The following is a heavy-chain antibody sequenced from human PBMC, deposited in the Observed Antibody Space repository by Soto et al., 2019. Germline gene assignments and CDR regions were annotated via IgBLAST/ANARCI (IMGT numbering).Heavy chain of an antibody. V-gene: IGHV1-69*13. J-gene: IGHJ3*02. CDR1: GGTFSSYA. Sequence: GSSVNVSCKASGGTFSSYAISWVRQAPGQGLEWMGGIIPIFGTANYAQKFQGRVTITADESTSTAYMELSSLRSEDTAVYYCARMYYDSSGYYYGAFDIWGQGTMVTVSS. CDR3: ARMYYDSSGYYYGAFDI. CDR2: IIPIFGTA. D-gene: IGHD3-22*01.